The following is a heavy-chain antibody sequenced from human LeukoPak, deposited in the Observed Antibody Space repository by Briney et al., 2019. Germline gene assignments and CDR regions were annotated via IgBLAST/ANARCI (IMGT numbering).Heavy chain of an antibody. J-gene: IGHJ4*02. D-gene: IGHD3-22*01. Sequence: ASQTLSLTSTVSGGSISSGSYYWSWIRQPARKGLEWIGRIYTSGSTNYNPSLKSRVTISVDTPKNQFSLKLSSVTAADTAVYYCARDYYDSSGYYPDYWGQGTLVTVSS. CDR2: IYTSGST. V-gene: IGHV4-61*02. CDR1: GGSISSGSYY. CDR3: ARDYYDSSGYYPDY.